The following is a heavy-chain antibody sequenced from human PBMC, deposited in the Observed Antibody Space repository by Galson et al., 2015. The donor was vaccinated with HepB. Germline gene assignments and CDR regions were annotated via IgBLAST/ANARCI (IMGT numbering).Heavy chain of an antibody. CDR3: ARDQGWVTTVTSYFDY. V-gene: IGHV3-7*03. Sequence: SLRLSCAASGFTFSSYWMSWVRQAPGKGLEWVANIKQDGSEKYYVDSVKGRFTISRDNAKNSLYLQMNSLRAEDTAVYYCARDQGWVTTVTSYFDYWGQGTLVTVSS. CDR1: GFTFSSYW. J-gene: IGHJ4*02. D-gene: IGHD4-17*01. CDR2: IKQDGSEK.